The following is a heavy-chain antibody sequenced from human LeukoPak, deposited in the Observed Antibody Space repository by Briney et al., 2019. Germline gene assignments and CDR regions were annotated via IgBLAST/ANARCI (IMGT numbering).Heavy chain of an antibody. CDR3: ARDVVGATRGLDY. CDR2: INPSGGST. V-gene: IGHV1-46*01. J-gene: IGHJ4*02. CDR1: GYTFTSYY. D-gene: IGHD1-26*01. Sequence: ASVKVSCKASGYTFTSYYMHWVRQAPGQGLEWMGIINPSGGSTSHAQKFQGRVTMTRDMSTSTVYMELSSLRSEDTAVYYCARDVVGATRGLDYWGQGTLVTVSS.